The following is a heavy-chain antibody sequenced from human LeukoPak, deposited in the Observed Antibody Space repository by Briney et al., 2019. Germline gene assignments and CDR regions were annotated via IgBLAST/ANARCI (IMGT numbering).Heavy chain of an antibody. CDR1: GGSISSSSYY. CDR2: IYYSGST. V-gene: IGHV4-39*07. CDR3: ARVMGVFRGGRTYHQDAFDI. Sequence: SETLSLTCTVSGGSISSSSYYWGWIRQPPGKGLEWIGSIYYSGSTYYNPSLKSRVTISVDTSKNQFSLKLSSVTAADTAVYYCARVMGVFRGGRTYHQDAFDIWGQGTMVTVSS. J-gene: IGHJ3*02. D-gene: IGHD2-2*01.